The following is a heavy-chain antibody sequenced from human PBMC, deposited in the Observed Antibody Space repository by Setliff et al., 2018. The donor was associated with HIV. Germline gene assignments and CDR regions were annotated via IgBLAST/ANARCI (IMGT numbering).Heavy chain of an antibody. CDR1: GYTFTHYW. D-gene: IGHD3-10*01. V-gene: IGHV5-51*01. J-gene: IGHJ5*02. CDR2: VYPGDSDS. CDR3: VRLNRGSTWSIASDRGFFDP. Sequence: PGESLKISCKASGYTFTHYWIGWVRQMPGKGLEWMGFVYPGDSDSRYSPSLQGQVTISADTSLKTAHLQWSSLKASDTATYFCVRLNRGSTWSIASDRGFFDPWGQGTLVTV.